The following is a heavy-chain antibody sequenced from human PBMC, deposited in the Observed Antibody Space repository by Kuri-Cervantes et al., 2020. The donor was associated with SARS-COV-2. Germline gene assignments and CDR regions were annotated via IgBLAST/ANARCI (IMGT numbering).Heavy chain of an antibody. V-gene: IGHV1-69*05. CDR2: IIPIFGTA. CDR1: GGTFSSYA. CDR3: ARVQTLPAAISGTLSRGQYYYYYYMDV. Sequence: SVKVSCKASGGTFSSYAISWVRQAPGQGLEWMGGIIPIFGTANYAQKFQGRVTITTDESTSTAYMELSSLRSEDTAVYYCARVQTLPAAISGTLSRGQYYYYYYMDVWGKETTVTVSS. J-gene: IGHJ6*03. D-gene: IGHD2-2*01.